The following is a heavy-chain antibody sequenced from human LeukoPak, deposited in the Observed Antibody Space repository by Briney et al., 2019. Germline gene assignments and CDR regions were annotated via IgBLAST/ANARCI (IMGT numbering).Heavy chain of an antibody. CDR3: ARSHSVWTSFDY. D-gene: IGHD3/OR15-3a*01. J-gene: IGHJ4*02. Sequence: NPSETLSLTCTVSGGSISSYYWSWIRQPPGKGLEWIGYIYYSGSTNYNPSLKSRVTISVDTSKNQFSLKLSSVTAADTAVYYCARSHSVWTSFDYWGQGTLVTASS. V-gene: IGHV4-59*01. CDR2: IYYSGST. CDR1: GGSISSYY.